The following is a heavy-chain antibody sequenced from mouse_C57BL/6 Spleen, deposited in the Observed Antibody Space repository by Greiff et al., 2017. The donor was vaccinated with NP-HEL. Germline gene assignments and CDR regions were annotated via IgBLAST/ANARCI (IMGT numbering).Heavy chain of an antibody. CDR1: GFTFTAYY. V-gene: IGHV7-3*01. CDR2: IRNKANGYTT. CDR3: ARYRLRDVPYYYAMDY. J-gene: IGHJ4*01. D-gene: IGHD2-2*01. Sequence: EVQLVESGGGLVQPGGSLSLSCAASGFTFTAYYMSWVRPPPGKALEWLGFIRNKANGYTTEYSASVKGRFTISRDSSQSILYLQMNALGSKDSATYYCARYRLRDVPYYYAMDYWGQGASVTVSS.